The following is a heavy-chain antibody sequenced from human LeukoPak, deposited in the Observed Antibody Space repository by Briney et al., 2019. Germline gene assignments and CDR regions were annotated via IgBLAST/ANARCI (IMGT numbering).Heavy chain of an antibody. J-gene: IGHJ4*02. V-gene: IGHV3-23*01. D-gene: IGHD3-22*01. CDR3: ARANLVPYYYDSSGYYFDY. CDR1: GFTFSSYA. Sequence: GGSLRLSCAASGFTFSSYAMSWVRQAPGKGLEWVSAISGSGGSTYYADSVKSRFTISRVNSKNTLYLQMNSLRAEDTAVYYCARANLVPYYYDSSGYYFDYWGQGTLVTVSS. CDR2: ISGSGGST.